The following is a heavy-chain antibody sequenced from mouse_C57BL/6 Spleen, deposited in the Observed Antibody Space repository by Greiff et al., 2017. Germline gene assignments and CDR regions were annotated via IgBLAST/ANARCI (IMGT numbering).Heavy chain of an antibody. D-gene: IGHD1-1*01. Sequence: EVQRVESEGGLVQPGSSMKLSCTASGFTFSDYYMAWVRQVPEKGLEWVANINYDGSSTYYLNSLKSRFIISRDNAKNILYLQMSSLKSEDTATYYCASASIATVVGRGYAMDYWGQGTSVTVSS. CDR2: INYDGSST. J-gene: IGHJ4*01. V-gene: IGHV5-16*01. CDR1: GFTFSDYY. CDR3: ASASIATVVGRGYAMDY.